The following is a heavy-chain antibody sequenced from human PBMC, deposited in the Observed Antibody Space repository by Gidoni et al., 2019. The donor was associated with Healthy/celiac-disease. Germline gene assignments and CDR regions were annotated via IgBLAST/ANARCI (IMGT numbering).Heavy chain of an antibody. CDR1: GFTFSNAW. D-gene: IGHD1-7*01. V-gene: IGHV3-15*01. CDR2: IKSKTDGGTT. Sequence: EVQLVESGGGLVKPGGSLRLSCAASGFTFSNAWMSWVRQAPGKGLEWVGRIKSKTDGGTTDYAAPVKGRFTISRDDSKNTLYLQMNSLKTEDTAVYYCTTEGARLELRYDVDYWGQGTLVTVSS. J-gene: IGHJ4*02. CDR3: TTEGARLELRYDVDY.